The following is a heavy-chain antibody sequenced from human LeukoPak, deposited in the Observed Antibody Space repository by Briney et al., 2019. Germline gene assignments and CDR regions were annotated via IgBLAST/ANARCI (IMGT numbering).Heavy chain of an antibody. V-gene: IGHV3-21*01. CDR2: ISSSSSYI. CDR1: GFTFSSYS. Sequence: GGSLRLSCAASGFTFSSYSMNWVRQAPGKGLEWVSSISSSSSYIYYADSLKGRFTISRDNAKKSVYLQMDSLRAEDTAVYYCARGDLVVTLEGPIDYWGQGTLVTVSS. CDR3: ARGDLVVTLEGPIDY. D-gene: IGHD2-21*02. J-gene: IGHJ4*02.